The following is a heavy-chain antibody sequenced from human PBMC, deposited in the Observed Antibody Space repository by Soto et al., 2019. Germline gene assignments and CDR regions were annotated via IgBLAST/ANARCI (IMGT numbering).Heavy chain of an antibody. CDR2: IYYSGST. V-gene: IGHV4-59*01. CDR3: ARVFQSPDTALVMDY. D-gene: IGHD5-18*01. CDR1: DGSISSYY. Sequence: SETLSLTCTVPDGSISSYYWSWIRQPPGKGLEWIGYIYYSGSTNSNPSLKSRVTISVDTSKNQFSLKLSSVTAADTAVYFCARVFQSPDTALVMDYWGQGTLVT. J-gene: IGHJ4*02.